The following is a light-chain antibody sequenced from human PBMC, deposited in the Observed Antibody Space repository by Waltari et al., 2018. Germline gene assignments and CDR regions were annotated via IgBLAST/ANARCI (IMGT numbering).Light chain of an antibody. V-gene: IGLV1-44*01. CDR1: SSNIGSNT. CDR3: AAWDDSLNGWV. Sequence: QSVLTQPPSASGTPGQRVTISCSGSSSNIGSNTVNWYQQLPGTAPKLLTYSNNQRPPGVPERFSGSESGTSASLAISGLQSEDEADYYCAAWDDSLNGWVFGGGTKLTVL. J-gene: IGLJ3*02. CDR2: SNN.